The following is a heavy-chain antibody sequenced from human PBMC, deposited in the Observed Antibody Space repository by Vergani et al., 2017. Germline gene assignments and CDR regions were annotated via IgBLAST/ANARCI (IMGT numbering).Heavy chain of an antibody. D-gene: IGHD3-3*01. V-gene: IGHV1-69*18. J-gene: IGHJ4*02. CDR2: IIPIFGTA. CDR1: GGTFSSYA. Sequence: QVQLVQSGAEVKKPGSSVKVSCKSSGGTFSSYAISWVRQAPGQGLDWMGRIIPIFGTANSAQTFQGRVTITADESTSTAYLERSSLRAEDTAVYYCAREPYDFWSGYRSHYFDYWGQGTLVTVSA. CDR3: AREPYDFWSGYRSHYFDY.